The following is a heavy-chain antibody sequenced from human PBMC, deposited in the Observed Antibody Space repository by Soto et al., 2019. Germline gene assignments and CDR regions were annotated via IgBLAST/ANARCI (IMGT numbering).Heavy chain of an antibody. J-gene: IGHJ4*02. Sequence: QVQLQESGPGLVKPSQTLSLTCTVSGGSISSGGYYWSWIRQHPGKGLEWIGYIYYSGSTYYNPSLKSRVTISVDTSKNQFSLKLSSVTAAGTAVYYCARESRIEWLRWYYFDYWGQGTLVTVSS. CDR2: IYYSGST. V-gene: IGHV4-31*03. CDR1: GGSISSGGYY. D-gene: IGHD5-12*01. CDR3: ARESRIEWLRWYYFDY.